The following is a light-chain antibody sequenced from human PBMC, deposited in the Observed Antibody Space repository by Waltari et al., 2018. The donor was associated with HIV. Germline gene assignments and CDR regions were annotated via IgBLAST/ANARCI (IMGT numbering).Light chain of an antibody. CDR2: GAY. J-gene: IGKJ3*01. CDR1: QSVRSTY. V-gene: IGKV3-20*01. CDR3: QQFGSSRFT. Sequence: EIVLTPSPGSLSLSPGDRATLSCRASQSVRSTYVSWYQQRPGQAPRLLIYGAYSRATGIPDRFIGSGSGTDFTLTISRLEPEDFAVYYCQQFGSSRFTFGPGTKVDIK.